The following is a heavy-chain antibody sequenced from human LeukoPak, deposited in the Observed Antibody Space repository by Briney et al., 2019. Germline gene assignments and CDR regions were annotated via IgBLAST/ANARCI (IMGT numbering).Heavy chain of an antibody. Sequence: ASVKVSCKASGYTFTRSGISWVRQAPGQGLEWMGWISAYNGNTNYAQKLQGRVTMTTDTSTSTAYMELRSLRSDDTAVYYCARDPHRGTKTDYWGQGTLVTVSS. D-gene: IGHD3-16*01. CDR3: ARDPHRGTKTDY. V-gene: IGHV1-18*01. CDR1: GYTFTRSG. J-gene: IGHJ4*02. CDR2: ISAYNGNT.